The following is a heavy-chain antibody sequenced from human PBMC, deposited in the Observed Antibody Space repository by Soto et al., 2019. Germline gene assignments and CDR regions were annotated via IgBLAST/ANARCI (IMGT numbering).Heavy chain of an antibody. CDR1: GFTFSRDG. Sequence: AGGSLRLSCAAYGFTFSRDGMSWVRQAPGKGLEWVSLITDNGGSTYYADSVKGRFTISRDNTKNTLFLQMNSLRAEDTAVYYCAKERATTTAFDYWGQGALVTVSS. CDR3: AKERATTTAFDY. J-gene: IGHJ4*02. D-gene: IGHD4-17*01. CDR2: ITDNGGST. V-gene: IGHV3-23*01.